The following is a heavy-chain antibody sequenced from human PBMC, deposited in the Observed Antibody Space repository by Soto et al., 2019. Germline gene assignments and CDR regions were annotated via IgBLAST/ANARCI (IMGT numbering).Heavy chain of an antibody. CDR2: IWYDGSNK. Sequence: GGSLRLSCAASGFTFSSYGMHWVRQAPGKGLEWVAVIWYDGSNKYYADSVKGRFTISRDNSKNTLYLQMNSLRAEDTAVYYCARASTAMDAFDIWGQGTMVTVSS. CDR1: GFTFSSYG. CDR3: ARASTAMDAFDI. J-gene: IGHJ3*02. D-gene: IGHD5-18*01. V-gene: IGHV3-33*01.